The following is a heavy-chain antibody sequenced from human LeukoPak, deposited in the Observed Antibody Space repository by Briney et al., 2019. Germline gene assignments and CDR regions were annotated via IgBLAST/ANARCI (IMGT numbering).Heavy chain of an antibody. CDR3: ARLWFGESTFDY. V-gene: IGHV1-69*04. Sequence: SVKVSCKTSGGTFSSYAISWVRQAPGQGLEWMGRIIPIFGIANYAQKFQGRVTITADKSTSTAYMELSSLRSEDTAVYYCARLWFGESTFDYWGQGTLVTVSS. CDR1: GGTFSSYA. D-gene: IGHD3-10*01. CDR2: IIPIFGIA. J-gene: IGHJ4*02.